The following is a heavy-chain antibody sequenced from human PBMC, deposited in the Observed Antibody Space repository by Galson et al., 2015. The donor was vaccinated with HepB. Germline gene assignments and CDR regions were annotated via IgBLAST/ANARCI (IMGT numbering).Heavy chain of an antibody. V-gene: IGHV3-23*01. CDR1: GLSFSHYA. CDR3: AKDYALGYYFDY. CDR2: ISAGGLST. D-gene: IGHD4-17*01. Sequence: SLRLSCAASGLSFSHYAIHWVRQAPGKGLEWVSGISAGGLSTYYADSVKGQFTIFRDNSKSKMYLQMNSLRADDTAVYYCAKDYALGYYFDYWCQGALVTVSS. J-gene: IGHJ4*02.